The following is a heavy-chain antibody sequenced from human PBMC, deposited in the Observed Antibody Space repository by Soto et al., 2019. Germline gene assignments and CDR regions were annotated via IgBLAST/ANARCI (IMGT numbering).Heavy chain of an antibody. CDR3: AFYYYDSSGYYRNWFDP. D-gene: IGHD3-22*01. CDR2: INAGNGNT. J-gene: IGHJ5*02. Sequence: ASVKVSCKASGYTFTSYAMHWVRQAPGQRLEWMGWINAGNGNTKYSQKFEGRVTITRDKSTSTAYMELSSLRSEDTAVYYCAFYYYDSSGYYRNWFDPWGQGTLVTVSS. CDR1: GYTFTSYA. V-gene: IGHV1-3*01.